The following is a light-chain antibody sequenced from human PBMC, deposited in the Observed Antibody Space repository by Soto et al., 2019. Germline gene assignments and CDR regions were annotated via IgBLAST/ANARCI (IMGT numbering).Light chain of an antibody. CDR1: QSIGDY. CDR2: GAL. Sequence: EVVMTQSAATLSVAPGERATLSCRASQSIGDYLAWYQHKPGQAPRLLIYGALTRATGIPARFAGSGSETDFTLTISSLQSADFAIYYCQQYSSWVVTFGQGTRL. J-gene: IGKJ5*01. CDR3: QQYSSWVVT. V-gene: IGKV3-15*01.